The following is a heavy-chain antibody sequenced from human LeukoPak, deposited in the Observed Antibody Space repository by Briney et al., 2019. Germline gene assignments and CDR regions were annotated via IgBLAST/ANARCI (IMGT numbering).Heavy chain of an antibody. V-gene: IGHV3-23*01. CDR1: GFTFSSYA. D-gene: IGHD3-22*01. CDR3: ARVGSSGYYFMDY. Sequence: PGGSLRLSCAASGFTFSSYAMSWVRQAPGKGLEWVSAISGSGGSTYYADSVKGRFTISRDNSKNTLYLQMNSLRDEDTAVYYCARVGSSGYYFMDYWGQGTLVTVSS. CDR2: ISGSGGST. J-gene: IGHJ4*02.